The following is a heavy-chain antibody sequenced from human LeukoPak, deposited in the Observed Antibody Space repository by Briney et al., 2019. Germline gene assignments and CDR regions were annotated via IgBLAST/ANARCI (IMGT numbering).Heavy chain of an antibody. CDR3: ARGDDYYDSSGPDAFDI. Sequence: SETLSLTCTVSGGSISSYYWSWIRQPPGKGREWIGYIYYSGSTNYNPSLKSRVTISVDTSKNQFSLKLSSVTAADTAVYYCARGDDYYDSSGPDAFDIWGQGTMVTVSS. J-gene: IGHJ3*02. CDR2: IYYSGST. CDR1: GGSISSYY. D-gene: IGHD3-22*01. V-gene: IGHV4-59*01.